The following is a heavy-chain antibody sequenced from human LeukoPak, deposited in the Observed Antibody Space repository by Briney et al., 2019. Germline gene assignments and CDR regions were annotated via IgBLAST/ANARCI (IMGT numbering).Heavy chain of an antibody. Sequence: WEAPRTPRSSPGNSFNYYWNNLGPPRPREGVEVVGRNYHRYSYTNYSPSFQGHVTISADKSISTAYLQWSSLKASDTAIYYCARAGMDIVIVPAAMQAYYYGMDVWGKGTTVTVSS. CDR3: ARAGMDIVIVPAAMQAYYYGMDV. CDR2: NYHRYSYT. CDR1: GNSFNYYW. J-gene: IGHJ6*04. V-gene: IGHV5-10-1*01. D-gene: IGHD2-2*03.